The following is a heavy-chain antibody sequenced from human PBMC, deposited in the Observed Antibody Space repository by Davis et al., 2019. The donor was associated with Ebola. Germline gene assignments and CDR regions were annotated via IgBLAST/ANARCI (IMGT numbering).Heavy chain of an antibody. D-gene: IGHD6-6*01. V-gene: IGHV3-74*01. Sequence: GESLKISCAASGFTFSTYWMHWVRQAPGKGLVWVSRINGDGGSTNYADSLKGRFTISRDNAKNTLYLQINSLRAEDTAVYYCARERQLWGYYYYGMDVWGQGTTVTVSS. CDR1: GFTFSTYW. CDR2: INGDGGST. CDR3: ARERQLWGYYYYGMDV. J-gene: IGHJ6*02.